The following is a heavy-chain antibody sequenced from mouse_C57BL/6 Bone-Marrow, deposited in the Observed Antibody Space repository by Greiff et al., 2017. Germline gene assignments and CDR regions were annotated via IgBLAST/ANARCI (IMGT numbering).Heavy chain of an antibody. V-gene: IGHV1-82*01. CDR2: IYPGAGDT. CDR1: GYAFSSSW. D-gene: IGHD2-4*01. Sequence: QVQLQQSGPELVKPGASVKISCKASGYAFSSSWMNWVKQRPGKGLEWIGRIYPGAGDTNYNGKFKGKATLTVDKSSSTAYMQLSSLTSEDSAVYCCARYYDYEKSDYWGQGTTLTVSS. CDR3: ARYYDYEKSDY. J-gene: IGHJ2*01.